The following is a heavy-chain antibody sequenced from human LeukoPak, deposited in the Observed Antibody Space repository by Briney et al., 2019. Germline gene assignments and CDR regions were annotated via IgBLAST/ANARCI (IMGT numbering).Heavy chain of an antibody. V-gene: IGHV4-31*03. Sequence: KPSETLSLTCTVSGGSISSGGYYWSWIRQHPGKGLEWIGYIYYSGSTYYNPSLKSRVTISVDTSKNQFSLKLSSVTAADTAVYYCARQSSKQQLDYWGQEPWSPSPQ. D-gene: IGHD6-13*01. J-gene: IGHJ4*01. CDR3: ARQSSKQQLDY. CDR1: GGSISSGGYY. CDR2: IYYSGST.